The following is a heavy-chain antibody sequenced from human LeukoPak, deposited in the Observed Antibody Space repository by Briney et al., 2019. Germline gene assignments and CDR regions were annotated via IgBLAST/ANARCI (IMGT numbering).Heavy chain of an antibody. CDR3: ARDNTYNLDY. CDR2: ISSISSYI. Sequence: GGSLRLSCAASGFTFSSYSMNWVRQAPGKGLEWVSSISSISSYIYYADSVKGRFTVSRDNAKNSLYLQMDSLRAEDTAVYYCARDNTYNLDYWGQGTLVTVSS. J-gene: IGHJ4*02. D-gene: IGHD1-14*01. V-gene: IGHV3-21*01. CDR1: GFTFSSYS.